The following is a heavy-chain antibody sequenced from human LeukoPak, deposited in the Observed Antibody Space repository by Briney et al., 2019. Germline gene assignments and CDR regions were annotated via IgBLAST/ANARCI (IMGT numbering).Heavy chain of an antibody. CDR1: GFTFRTYD. Sequence: GGSLRLSCEASGFTFRTYDFHWVRQVKGIGLEWVSGIGSAGDTYYAGSVKGRFTMSRENAKNSLYLQMNSLRAEDTALYYCAKALSYYYGSGPDYWGQGTLVTVSS. J-gene: IGHJ4*02. CDR2: IGSAGDT. CDR3: AKALSYYYGSGPDY. D-gene: IGHD3-10*01. V-gene: IGHV3-13*01.